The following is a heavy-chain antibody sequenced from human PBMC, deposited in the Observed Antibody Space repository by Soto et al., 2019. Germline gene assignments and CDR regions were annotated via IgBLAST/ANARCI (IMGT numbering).Heavy chain of an antibody. CDR3: AREATSIAAAGPTTYYYGMDV. CDR2: IIPIFGTA. J-gene: IGHJ6*02. D-gene: IGHD6-13*01. CDR1: GGTFSSYA. Sequence: SVKVSCKASGGTFSSYAISWVRQAPGQGLEWMGGIIPIFGTANYAQKFQGRVTITADESTSTAYMGLSSLRSEDTAVYYCAREATSIAAAGPTTYYYGMDVWGQGTTVTVSS. V-gene: IGHV1-69*13.